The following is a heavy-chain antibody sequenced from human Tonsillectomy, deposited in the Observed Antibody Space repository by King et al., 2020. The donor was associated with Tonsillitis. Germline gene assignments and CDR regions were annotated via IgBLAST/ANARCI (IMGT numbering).Heavy chain of an antibody. V-gene: IGHV3-11*01. CDR1: GFSFSDYY. CDR3: ARDPPVYGSSSGDFDY. CDR2: ISNSGDMI. J-gene: IGHJ4*02. D-gene: IGHD6-6*01. Sequence: VQLVESGGGLVKPGGSLRLSCAASGFSFSDYYMNWIRQAPGKGLEWVSYISNSGDMIYYADSVKGRFTISRDNAKNSLYLQMNSLRAEGTATYYCARDPPVYGSSSGDFDYWGQGTLVTVSS.